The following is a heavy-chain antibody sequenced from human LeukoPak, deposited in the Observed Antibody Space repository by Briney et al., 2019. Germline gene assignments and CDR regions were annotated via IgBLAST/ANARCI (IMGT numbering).Heavy chain of an antibody. D-gene: IGHD1-26*01. CDR2: ITASGTAM. V-gene: IGHV3-48*02. Sequence: GGSLRLSCAASGFTFSSYSMNWVRQAPGKGLEWVSHITASGTAMFYADSVKGRFTISRDNAKNSLYLQTNSLRDEDTAVYYCASSESYRFDYWGQGTLVTVSS. CDR1: GFTFSSYS. J-gene: IGHJ4*02. CDR3: ASSESYRFDY.